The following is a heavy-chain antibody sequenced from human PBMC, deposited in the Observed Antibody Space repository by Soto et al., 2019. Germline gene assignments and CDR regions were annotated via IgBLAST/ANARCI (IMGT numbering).Heavy chain of an antibody. CDR3: ARRVVTPTRYYYYYGMDV. CDR2: IYYSGST. V-gene: IGHV4-39*01. D-gene: IGHD2-15*01. CDR1: GGSISSSSYY. J-gene: IGHJ6*02. Sequence: SETLSLTCTVSGGSISSSSYYWGWIRQPPGKGLEWIGSIYYSGSTYYNPSPKSRVTISVDNSKNTLYLQMNSLRAEDTAVYYCARRVVTPTRYYYYYGMDVWGQGTTVTVSS.